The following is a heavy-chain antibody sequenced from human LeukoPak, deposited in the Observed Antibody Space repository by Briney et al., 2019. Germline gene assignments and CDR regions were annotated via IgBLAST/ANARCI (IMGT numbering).Heavy chain of an antibody. J-gene: IGHJ4*02. Sequence: ASVKVSCKASGGTFSSYAISWVRQAPGQGLEWMGGIIPIFGTANYAQKFQGRVTITADESTSTAYMELSSLRSEDTAVYYCARMYYYASGNSDREKYYFDYWGQGTLVTVSS. D-gene: IGHD3-10*01. CDR2: IIPIFGTA. CDR1: GGTFSSYA. V-gene: IGHV1-69*13. CDR3: ARMYYYASGNSDREKYYFDY.